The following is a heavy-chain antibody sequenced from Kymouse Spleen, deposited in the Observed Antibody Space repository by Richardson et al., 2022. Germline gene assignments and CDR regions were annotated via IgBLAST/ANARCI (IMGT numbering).Heavy chain of an antibody. D-gene: IGHD3-3*01. CDR3: ARDLTIFGVGTSFDY. V-gene: IGHV3-48*02. Sequence: EVQLVESGGGLVQPGGSLRLSCAASGFTFSSYSMNWVRQAPGKGLEWVSYISSSSSTIYYADSVKGRFTISRDNAKNSLYLQMNSLRDEDTAVYYCARDLTIFGVGTSFDYWGQGTLVTVSS. CDR1: GFTFSSYS. J-gene: IGHJ4*02. CDR2: ISSSSSTI.